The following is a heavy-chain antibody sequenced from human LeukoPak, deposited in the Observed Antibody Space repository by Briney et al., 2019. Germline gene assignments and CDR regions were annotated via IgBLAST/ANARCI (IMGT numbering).Heavy chain of an antibody. J-gene: IGHJ4*02. CDR2: TVSRGTT. CDR3: AKDSQMGWLMERIDY. V-gene: IGHV3-23*01. D-gene: IGHD5-18*01. CDR1: GFTFTSDA. Sequence: GGSLRLSCVASGFTFTSDAMNWVRQAPGKGLEWVSSTVSRGTTQYADSVKGRFTVSRDTSKNTLYLQMNSLRAEDTAVYYCAKDSQMGWLMERIDYWGQGTLVTVSS.